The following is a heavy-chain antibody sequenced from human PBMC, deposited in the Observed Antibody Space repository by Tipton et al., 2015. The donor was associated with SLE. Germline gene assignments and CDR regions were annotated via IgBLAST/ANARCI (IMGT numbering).Heavy chain of an antibody. Sequence: TLSLTCTVSGDSISSGSDCWSWIRQPAQKGLEWIGRVCNGRGTDYSPSLQRRVTVSLDTSRNQVSLKMSFVTAADSAVYFCARDQASTGNPTVFDYWGQGTLVTVSS. J-gene: IGHJ4*02. V-gene: IGHV4-61*02. CDR3: ARDQASTGNPTVFDY. D-gene: IGHD3-9*01. CDR1: GDSISSGSDC. CDR2: VCNGRGT.